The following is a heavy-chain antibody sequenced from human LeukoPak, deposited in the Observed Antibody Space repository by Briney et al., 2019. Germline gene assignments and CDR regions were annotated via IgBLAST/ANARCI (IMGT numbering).Heavy chain of an antibody. CDR2: ISYDGSNK. CDR1: GFTFSSYA. Sequence: GRSLRLSCAASGFTFSSYAMHWVRQAPGKGLEWVAVISYDGSNKYYADSVKGRFTISRDNSKNTLYLQMNSLRAEDTAVYYCARVMWVDSSSSGDNWFDPWGRGTLVTVSS. V-gene: IGHV3-30-3*01. CDR3: ARVMWVDSSSSGDNWFDP. J-gene: IGHJ5*02. D-gene: IGHD6-6*01.